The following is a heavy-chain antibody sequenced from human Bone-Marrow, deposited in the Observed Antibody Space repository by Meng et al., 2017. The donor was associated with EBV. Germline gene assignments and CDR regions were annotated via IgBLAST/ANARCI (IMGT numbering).Heavy chain of an antibody. Sequence: QVQLVQSGSELKKPXXSVKVSCKASGYSFTTYGLNWVRQAPGLGLEWMGGINTKTGNPTYAQGFTGRFDFSLDTSVSTAYLQINSLKPEDIAIYYCARDIGGRFDDWGQGTLVTVSS. CDR1: GYSFTTYG. D-gene: IGHD2-15*01. V-gene: IGHV7-4-1*02. J-gene: IGHJ5*02. CDR2: INTKTGNP. CDR3: ARDIGGRFDD.